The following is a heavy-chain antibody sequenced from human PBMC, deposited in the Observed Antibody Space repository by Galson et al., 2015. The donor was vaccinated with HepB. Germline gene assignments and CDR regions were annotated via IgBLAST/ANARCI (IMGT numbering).Heavy chain of an antibody. V-gene: IGHV1-69*13. CDR2: IIPIFGTA. CDR1: GGTFSSYA. D-gene: IGHD2-21*02. J-gene: IGHJ4*02. CDR3: ARGDRAYCGGDCYSGDY. Sequence: SVKVSCKASGGTFSSYAISWVRQAPGQGLEWMGGIIPIFGTANYAQKFQGRVTITADESTSTAYMELSSLRSEDTAVYYCARGDRAYCGGDCYSGDYWGQGTLVTVSS.